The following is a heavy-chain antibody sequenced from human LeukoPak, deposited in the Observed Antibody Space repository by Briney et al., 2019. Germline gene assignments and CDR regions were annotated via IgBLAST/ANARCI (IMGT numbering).Heavy chain of an antibody. CDR3: ARAGNSAYYYYGMDV. CDR1: GGSISSGGYY. J-gene: IGHJ6*02. Sequence: SETLSLTCTVSGGSISSGGYYWSWIRQHPGKVLEWIGYIYYSGSTYYNPSFKCRVTISVDTSKNQFSLKLSSVTAADTAVYYCARAGNSAYYYYGMDVWGQGTTVTVSS. V-gene: IGHV4-31*03. D-gene: IGHD4-23*01. CDR2: IYYSGST.